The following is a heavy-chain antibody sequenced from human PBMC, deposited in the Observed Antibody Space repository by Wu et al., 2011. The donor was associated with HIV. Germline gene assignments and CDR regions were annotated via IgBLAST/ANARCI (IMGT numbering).Heavy chain of an antibody. J-gene: IGHJ4*02. CDR2: ISSYNGNK. CDR3: ARDGGTGPPRYFLY. D-gene: IGHD2/OR15-2a*01. V-gene: IGHV1-18*01. Sequence: QVQLVQSGPEVVKPGSSVRVSCKASGYTFTSYGLSWVRQAPGQGLEWMGWISSYNGNKNYAQKFQGRVTMTRDTSINTAYMQLAGLRSDDTAVYFCARDGGTGPPRYFLYWDQGTLLTVSS. CDR1: GYTFTSYG.